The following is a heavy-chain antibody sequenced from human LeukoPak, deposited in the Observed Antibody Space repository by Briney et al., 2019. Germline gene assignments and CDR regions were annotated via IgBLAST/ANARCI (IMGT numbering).Heavy chain of an antibody. CDR3: AKLGSGSYSHGDY. V-gene: IGHV3-48*03. J-gene: IGHJ4*02. CDR2: ISSSGSTI. Sequence: PGGSLRLSCAASGFTFSSYEMNWVRQAPGKGLEWVSYISSSGSTIYYADSVKGRFTISRDNAKNSLYLQMNSLRAEDTAVYYCAKLGSGSYSHGDYWGQGTLVTVSS. D-gene: IGHD3-10*01. CDR1: GFTFSSYE.